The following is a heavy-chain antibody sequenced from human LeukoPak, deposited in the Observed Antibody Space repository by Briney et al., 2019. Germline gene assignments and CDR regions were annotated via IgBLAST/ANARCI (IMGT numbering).Heavy chain of an antibody. D-gene: IGHD2-15*01. CDR1: GFTFSSYG. V-gene: IGHV3-30*02. Sequence: PGGSLRLSCAASGFTFSSYGMHWVRQAPGKGLEWVAFIRYDGSNKYYADSVKGRFTISRDNSKNTLHLQMNSLRAEDTAVYYCAKGYSPVVAADFDYWGQGTLVTVSS. CDR3: AKGYSPVVAADFDY. CDR2: IRYDGSNK. J-gene: IGHJ4*02.